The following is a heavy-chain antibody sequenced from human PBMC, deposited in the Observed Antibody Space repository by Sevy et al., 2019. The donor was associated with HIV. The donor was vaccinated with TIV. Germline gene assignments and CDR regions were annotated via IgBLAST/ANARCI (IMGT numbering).Heavy chain of an antibody. J-gene: IGHJ4*02. CDR2: INQDGSDK. Sequence: GGSLRLSCAASGFTFTRSWMSWVRQAPGKGLEWVATINQDGSDKYYVDSMEGRFIVSRDNAKDSLYLQMNSLRTEDTAVYYCTSFHRWGCGNYWGQGTLVTVSS. V-gene: IGHV3-7*01. D-gene: IGHD7-27*01. CDR3: TSFHRWGCGNY. CDR1: GFTFTRSW.